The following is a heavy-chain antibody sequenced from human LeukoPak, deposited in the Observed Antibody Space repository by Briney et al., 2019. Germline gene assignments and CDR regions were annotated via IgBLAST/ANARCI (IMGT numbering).Heavy chain of an antibody. CDR2: IYYSGST. Sequence: SETLSLTCTVSGYSISSGYYWGWIRPPPGKGLEWIGTIYYSGSTYYNPSLKSRVTISVDTSKNQFSLKLSAVTAADTAVYYCARDVGGDLLPTYYFDYWGKGTLVTVSS. J-gene: IGHJ4*01. CDR1: GYSISSGYY. V-gene: IGHV4-38-2*02. D-gene: IGHD1-26*01. CDR3: ARDVGGDLLPTYYFDY.